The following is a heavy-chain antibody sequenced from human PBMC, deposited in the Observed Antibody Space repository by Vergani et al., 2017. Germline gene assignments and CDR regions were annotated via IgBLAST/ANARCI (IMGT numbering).Heavy chain of an antibody. V-gene: IGHV4-39*01. Sequence: QLQLQESGPGLVKPSATLSLTCSVSGASIRSSNYYWGWIRQPPGNGLEWIACIYYSGSTYYNPSLKSRVTISVDTSKNQFSLKLSTVTAADTSVYFCARHSTVEWLVKLGWIKNGGKGILLTVSS. CDR3: ARHSTVEWLVKLGWIKN. D-gene: IGHD6-19*01. J-gene: IGHJ4*02. CDR2: IYYSGST. CDR1: GASIRSSNYY.